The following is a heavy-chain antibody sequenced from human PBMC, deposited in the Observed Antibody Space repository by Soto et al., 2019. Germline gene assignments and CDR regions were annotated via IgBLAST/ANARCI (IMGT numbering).Heavy chain of an antibody. V-gene: IGHV1-69*06. D-gene: IGHD5-18*01. CDR3: ARVGVTGGYTYGLDY. J-gene: IGHJ4*02. CDR1: GGTFSSYA. Sequence: QVQLVQSGAEVKKPGSSVKVSCKASGGTFSSYAISWVRQAPGQGLEWMGGIIPVFGTGIYAQKFQGRVTITAYKSTNTAYMELRSLRSEDTAVYFCARVGVTGGYTYGLDYWGQGTLVTVSS. CDR2: IIPVFGTG.